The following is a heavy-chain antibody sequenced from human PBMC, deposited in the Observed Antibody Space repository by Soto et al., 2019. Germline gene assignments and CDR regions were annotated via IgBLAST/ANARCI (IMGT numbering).Heavy chain of an antibody. CDR2: ISGSSGNI. J-gene: IGHJ6*03. Sequence: QVQLVESEGGVGKPGGSLRLSCAASGFTFSDYYMSWTRQAPGKGLEWVAYISGSSGNIYYADSVKGRFTISRDNAKNSLYLQTNSLRADDTAVYYCARDRYMGSDVYMDVWGNGTRVTVSS. V-gene: IGHV3-11*01. CDR1: GFTFSDYY. D-gene: IGHD5-12*01. CDR3: ARDRYMGSDVYMDV.